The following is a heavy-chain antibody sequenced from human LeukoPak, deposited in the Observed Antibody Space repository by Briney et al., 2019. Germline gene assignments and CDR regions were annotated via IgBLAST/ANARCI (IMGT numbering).Heavy chain of an antibody. V-gene: IGHV4-39*01. J-gene: IGHJ4*02. CDR1: GGSISSSSYY. Sequence: PSETLSLTCTVSGGSISSSSYYWGWIRQPPGKGLEWIGSIYYSGSTYYNPSLKSRVTISVDTSKNQFSLKLSSVTAADTAVYSCATPQGCTIFGVVPPYDYWGQGTLVTVSS. CDR3: ATPQGCTIFGVVPPYDY. CDR2: IYYSGST. D-gene: IGHD3-3*01.